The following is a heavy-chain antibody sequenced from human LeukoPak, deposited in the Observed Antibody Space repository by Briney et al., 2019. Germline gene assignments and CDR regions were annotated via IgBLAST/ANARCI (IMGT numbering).Heavy chain of an antibody. J-gene: IGHJ6*04. Sequence: PGGSLRLSCEASGLTFSSYSMSWVRQAPGKGLEWVSGISGSGGSTYYADSVKGRFTISRDNSKNSLYLQMNSLRAEDTAVYYCAELGITMIGGVWGKGTTVTISS. CDR2: ISGSGGST. CDR3: AELGITMIGGV. CDR1: GLTFSSYS. V-gene: IGHV3-23*01. D-gene: IGHD3-10*02.